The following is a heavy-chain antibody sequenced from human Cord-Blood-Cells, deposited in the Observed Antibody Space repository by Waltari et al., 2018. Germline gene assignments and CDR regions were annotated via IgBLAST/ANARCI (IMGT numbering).Heavy chain of an antibody. CDR3: ARAYYYDSSGYDAFDI. V-gene: IGHV1-69*01. CDR2: IIPSFGTA. CDR1: GGTFSSYA. J-gene: IGHJ3*02. Sequence: QVQLVQSGAEVKKPGSSVKVSCKASGGTFSSYAISWVRQDHGQGLEWMGGIIPSFGTANYAQKFQGRVTITADESTSTAYMELSSLRSEDTAVYYCARAYYYDSSGYDAFDIWGQGTMVTVSS. D-gene: IGHD3-22*01.